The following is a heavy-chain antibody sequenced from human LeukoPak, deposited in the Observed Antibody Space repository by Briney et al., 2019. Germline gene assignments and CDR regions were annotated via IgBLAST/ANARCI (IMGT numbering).Heavy chain of an antibody. V-gene: IGHV3-33*08. CDR2: IWYDGSNK. J-gene: IGHJ5*02. Sequence: GGSLRLSCAASGFIFSTYGMHWVRQAPGKGLEWVAVIWYDGSNKYYADSVKGRFTISRDNSKNTLYLQMNSLRAEDTAVYYCASGHYDGSGYYPPSFWFDPWGQGTLVTVSS. D-gene: IGHD3-22*01. CDR3: ASGHYDGSGYYPPSFWFDP. CDR1: GFIFSTYG.